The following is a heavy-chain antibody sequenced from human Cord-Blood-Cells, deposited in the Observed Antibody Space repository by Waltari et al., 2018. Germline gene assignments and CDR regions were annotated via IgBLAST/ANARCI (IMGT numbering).Heavy chain of an antibody. CDR2: KWYDGNNK. D-gene: IGHD6-6*01. CDR1: GFTFSSYG. Sequence: QVQLVESGGGVVQPGRSLRLSCAASGFTFSSYGMHWVRQAPGKGLEGVAVKWYDGNNKYYAGSVKGRFTISRDNSKNTLYLQMNSLRAEDTAVYYCARDRGIAARIGYDYWGQGTLVTVSS. CDR3: ARDRGIAARIGYDY. V-gene: IGHV3-33*01. J-gene: IGHJ4*02.